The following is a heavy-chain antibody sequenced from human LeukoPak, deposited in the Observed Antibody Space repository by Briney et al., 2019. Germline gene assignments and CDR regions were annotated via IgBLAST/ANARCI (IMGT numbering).Heavy chain of an antibody. CDR1: GFTFSSYW. D-gene: IGHD6-13*01. CDR3: AKLPQGSSWDY. CDR2: IKQDGSEK. J-gene: IGHJ4*02. Sequence: GGSLRLSCAASGFTFSSYWMSWVRQAPGKGLEWVANIKQDGSEKYYVDSVKGRFTISRANSKNTLYLQMNSLRAEDTAVYYCAKLPQGSSWDYWGQGTLVTVSS. V-gene: IGHV3-7*01.